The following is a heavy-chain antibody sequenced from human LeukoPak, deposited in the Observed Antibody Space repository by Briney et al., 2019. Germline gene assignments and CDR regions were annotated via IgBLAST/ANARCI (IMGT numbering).Heavy chain of an antibody. D-gene: IGHD1-26*01. J-gene: IGHJ4*02. Sequence: SETLSLICGVSGGSSSSTNWWSWVRQPPGQGLEWIGEISLTGETNYNPSLNGRVTMSRDESRNQPSLDRTSVTAADTTIYYCSRESGAFCPFGYWGQGTLVIVPP. CDR3: SRESGAFCPFGY. V-gene: IGHV4-4*02. CDR2: ISLTGET. CDR1: GGSSSSTNW.